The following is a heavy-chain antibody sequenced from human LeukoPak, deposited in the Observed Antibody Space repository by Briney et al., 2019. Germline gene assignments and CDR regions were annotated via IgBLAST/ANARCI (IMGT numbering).Heavy chain of an antibody. V-gene: IGHV4-59*12. Sequence: PSETLSLTCTVSGGSINSYYWSWIRQPPGKGLEWIGYIFYSGSTNYNPSLKSRVTMSVDTSKNQFSLKLSSVTAADTAVYYCARGVSSSWYGGLDYWGQGTLVTVSS. CDR3: ARGVSSSWYGGLDY. J-gene: IGHJ4*02. CDR1: GGSINSYY. D-gene: IGHD6-13*01. CDR2: IFYSGST.